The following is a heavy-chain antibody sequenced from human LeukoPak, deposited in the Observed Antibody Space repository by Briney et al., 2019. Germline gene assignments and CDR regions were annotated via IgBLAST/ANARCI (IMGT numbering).Heavy chain of an antibody. CDR3: ARSDLYSSGWVGPRLHDAFDI. V-gene: IGHV4-39*01. J-gene: IGHJ3*02. D-gene: IGHD6-19*01. CDR2: IYYSGST. CDR1: GGSISSSSYY. Sequence: PSETLSLTCTVSGGSISSSSYYWGWIRQPPGKGLEWIGSIYYSGSTYYNPSLKSRVTISVDTSKNQFSLKLSSVTAADTAVYYCARSDLYSSGWVGPRLHDAFDIWGQGTMVTVSS.